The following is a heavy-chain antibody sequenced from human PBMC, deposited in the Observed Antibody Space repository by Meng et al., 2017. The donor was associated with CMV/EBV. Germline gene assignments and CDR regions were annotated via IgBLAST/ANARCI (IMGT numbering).Heavy chain of an antibody. D-gene: IGHD6-13*01. CDR3: ARAGRIAAAGAYYYYGMDV. CDR1: GYTFTSYY. Sequence: ASVKVSCKASGYTFTSYYMHWVRQAPGQGLEWMGIINPSGGSTSYAQKFQGRVTMTRDTSTSTVYMELSSLRSEDTAVYYCARAGRIAAAGAYYYYGMDVWGQGTTVTVSS. V-gene: IGHV1-46*01. CDR2: INPSGGST. J-gene: IGHJ6*02.